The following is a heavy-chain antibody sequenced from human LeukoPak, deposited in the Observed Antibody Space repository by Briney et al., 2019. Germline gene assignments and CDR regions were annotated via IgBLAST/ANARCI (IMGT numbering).Heavy chain of an antibody. V-gene: IGHV4-59*01. CDR2: IYYSGST. J-gene: IGHJ4*02. Sequence: SETLSLTCTVSGGSISSYYWSWLRQPPAKGLEWLGYIYYSGSTNYNPSLKSRVTISVDTSKNQFSLKLSSVTAADTAVYYCARVWEDYDILTGLKYYFDYWGQGTLVTVSS. CDR1: GGSISSYY. CDR3: ARVWEDYDILTGLKYYFDY. D-gene: IGHD3-9*01.